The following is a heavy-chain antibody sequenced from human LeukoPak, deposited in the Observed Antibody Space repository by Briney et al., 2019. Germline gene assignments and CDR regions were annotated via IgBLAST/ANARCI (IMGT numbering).Heavy chain of an antibody. J-gene: IGHJ4*02. CDR2: ITHSGST. V-gene: IGHV4-34*01. D-gene: IGHD3-9*01. Sequence: PSETLSLTCAVYGGSFSGHYWNWIRQPPGEGLEWIGEITHSGSTNYNPSLKSRVAISVDTSKNQFSLKLNSVTAADTAVYYCARRVETRGILRYYDWLLSGSDYWGQGTLVTVSS. CDR1: GGSFSGHY. CDR3: ARRVETRGILRYYDWLLSGSDY.